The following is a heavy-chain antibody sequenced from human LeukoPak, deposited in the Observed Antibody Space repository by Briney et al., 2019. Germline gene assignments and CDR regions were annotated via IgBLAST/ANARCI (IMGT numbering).Heavy chain of an antibody. J-gene: IGHJ4*02. CDR2: IYYSGST. CDR1: GGSISSGGYY. CDR3: ARVRYYDSSGYYDTPSAFDY. Sequence: SQTLSLTCTVSGGSISSGGYYWSWIRQHPGKGLEWIGYIYYSGSTYYNPSLKSRVTISVDSSKNQFSLKLSSVTAADTAVYYCARVRYYDSSGYYDTPSAFDYWGQGTLVTVSS. D-gene: IGHD3-22*01. V-gene: IGHV4-31*03.